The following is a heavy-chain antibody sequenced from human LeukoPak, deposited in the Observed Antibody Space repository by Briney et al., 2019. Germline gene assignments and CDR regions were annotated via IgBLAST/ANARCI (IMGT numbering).Heavy chain of an antibody. CDR1: GGSFSGYY. V-gene: IGHV4-34*01. CDR3: ARGEYGSGSYYKPGP. Sequence: SETLSLTCAVYGGSFSGYYWSWIRQPPGKGLEWIGEINHSGSTNYNPSLKSRVTISVDTSKNQFSLKLSSVTAAVTAVYYCARGEYGSGSYYKPGPWGQGTLVTVSS. D-gene: IGHD3-10*01. CDR2: INHSGST. J-gene: IGHJ5*02.